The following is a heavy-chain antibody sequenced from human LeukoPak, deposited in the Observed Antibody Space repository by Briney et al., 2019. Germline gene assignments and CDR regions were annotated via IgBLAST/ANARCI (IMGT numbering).Heavy chain of an antibody. CDR2: IHHSVSP. V-gene: IGHV4-59*01. J-gene: IGHJ4*02. CDR1: GVSITTYY. D-gene: IGHD1-26*01. Sequence: SETLSLTCTVSGVSITTYYWSWLRQSPGRGLGWIGYIHHSVSPTYNPSLKSRVTISVDTSKNQFSLKVSSVTAADTAVYYCARDILMVGATHYFDYWGQGTLVTVSS. CDR3: ARDILMVGATHYFDY.